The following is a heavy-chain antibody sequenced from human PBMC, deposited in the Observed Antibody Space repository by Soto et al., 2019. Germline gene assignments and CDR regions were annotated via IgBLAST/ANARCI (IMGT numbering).Heavy chain of an antibody. CDR1: GGSISSSSYY. Sequence: QLQLQESGPGLVKPSETLSLTCTVSGGSISSSSYYWGWIRQPPGKGLEWIGSIYYSGSTYYNPSLKSRVTISVDTSKNQFSLKLSSVTAADTAVYYWAMGKLFHYYGMDVWGQGTTVTVSS. CDR2: IYYSGST. J-gene: IGHJ6*02. V-gene: IGHV4-39*01. CDR3: AMGKLFHYYGMDV. D-gene: IGHD2-21*01.